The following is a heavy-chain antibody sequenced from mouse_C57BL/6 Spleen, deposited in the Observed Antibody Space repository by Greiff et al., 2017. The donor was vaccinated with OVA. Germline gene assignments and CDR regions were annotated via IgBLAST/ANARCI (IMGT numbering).Heavy chain of an antibody. D-gene: IGHD2-4*01. CDR2: IDPSDSET. CDR1: GYTFTSYW. V-gene: IGHV1-52*01. Sequence: VQLQQPGAELVRPGSSVKLSCKASGYTFTSYWMHWVKQRPIQGLEWIGNIDPSDSETHYNQKFKDKATLTVDKSSSTAYMQLSSLTSEDSAVYYCARGYDYGGAMDYWGQGTSVTVSS. J-gene: IGHJ4*01. CDR3: ARGYDYGGAMDY.